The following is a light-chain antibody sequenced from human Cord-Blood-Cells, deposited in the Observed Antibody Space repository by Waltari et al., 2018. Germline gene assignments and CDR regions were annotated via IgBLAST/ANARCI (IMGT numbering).Light chain of an antibody. CDR3: QQSYSTPLT. V-gene: IGKV1-39*01. CDR1: QSISSY. CDR2: AAS. Sequence: DIQMTQSPSSTSASVGDRVTITCRASQSISSYLNWYQQKPGKAPKLLIYAASSLQSGVPSRFSGSGSGTDFTLTISSLQPEDFATYYCQQSYSTPLTFGGGTKVEIK. J-gene: IGKJ4*01.